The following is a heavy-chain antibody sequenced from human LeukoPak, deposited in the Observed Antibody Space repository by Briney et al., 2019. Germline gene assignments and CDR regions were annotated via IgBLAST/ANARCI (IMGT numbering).Heavy chain of an antibody. J-gene: IGHJ3*02. CDR2: INHSGST. V-gene: IGHV4-34*01. D-gene: IGHD4-17*01. CDR1: GGSFSGYY. CDR3: ARGRDRYGDHRRPDAFDI. Sequence: SETLSLTCAVYGGSFSGYYWNWIRQPPGKGLEWIGEINHSGSTNYNPSLKSRVTISVDTSKNQFSLKLSSVTAVDAAVYYCARGRDRYGDHRRPDAFDIWGQGTMVTVSS.